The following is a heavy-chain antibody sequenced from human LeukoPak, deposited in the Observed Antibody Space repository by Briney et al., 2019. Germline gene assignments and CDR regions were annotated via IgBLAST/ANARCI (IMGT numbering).Heavy chain of an antibody. CDR2: INHSGST. Sequence: PSETLSLTCAVYGGSFSGYYWSWIRQPPGKGLEWIGEINHSGSTNYNPSLKSRVTISVDTSKNQFSLKLSSVTAADTAVYYCARGRRITMIVVVITNYWYFDLWGRGTLVTVSP. CDR3: ARGRRITMIVVVITNYWYFDL. V-gene: IGHV4-34*01. J-gene: IGHJ2*01. CDR1: GGSFSGYY. D-gene: IGHD3-22*01.